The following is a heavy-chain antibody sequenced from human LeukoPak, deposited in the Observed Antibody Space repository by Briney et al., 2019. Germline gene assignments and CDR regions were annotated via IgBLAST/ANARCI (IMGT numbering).Heavy chain of an antibody. Sequence: GASVKVSCKASGYTFTGYYMHWVRQAPGQGLEWMGWINPNSGGTNYAQKFQGRVTMTRDTSISTAYMELSSLTSDDMAVYFCGRCPTATSTAVAGPVDYWGQGTLVTVS. D-gene: IGHD6-19*01. CDR1: GYTFTGYY. J-gene: IGHJ4*02. CDR3: GRCPTATSTAVAGPVDY. CDR2: INPNSGGT. V-gene: IGHV1-2*02.